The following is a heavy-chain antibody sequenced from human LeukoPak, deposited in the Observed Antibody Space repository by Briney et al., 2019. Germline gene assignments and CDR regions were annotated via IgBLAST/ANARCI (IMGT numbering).Heavy chain of an antibody. CDR2: IRSKANSYAT. V-gene: IGHV3-73*01. CDR1: GFTFSGSA. Sequence: AGGSLRLSCAASGFTFSGSAMHWVRQASGKGLEWVGRIRSKANSYATAYAASVKGRFTISRDDSKNTAYLQLNSLKTEDTAVYYCTRLGRPGGSYPRGAHPWGQGTLVTVSS. CDR3: TRLGRPGGSYPRGAHP. D-gene: IGHD2-15*01. J-gene: IGHJ5*02.